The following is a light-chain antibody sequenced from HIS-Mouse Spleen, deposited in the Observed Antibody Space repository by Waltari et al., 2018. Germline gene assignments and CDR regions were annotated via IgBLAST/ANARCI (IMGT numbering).Light chain of an antibody. CDR1: SSEVGGYNY. CDR3: SSYAGSNVV. CDR2: EVS. V-gene: IGLV2-8*01. J-gene: IGLJ2*01. Sequence: QSALTQPPSASGSPGQSVTISCPGPSSEVGGYNYASWYQQHPGKAPKLMIYEVSKRPSGVPDRFSGSKSGNTASLTVSGLQAEDEADYYCSSYAGSNVVFGGGTKLTVL.